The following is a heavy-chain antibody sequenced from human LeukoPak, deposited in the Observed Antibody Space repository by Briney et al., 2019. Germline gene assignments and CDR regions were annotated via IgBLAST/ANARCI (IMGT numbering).Heavy chain of an antibody. V-gene: IGHV3-23*01. CDR1: GFTFSNYG. J-gene: IGHJ4*02. D-gene: IGHD1-14*01. CDR2: INGGGDST. Sequence: PGGSLRLSCTVSGFTFSNYGMSWVRQAPGKGLEWVSGINGGGDSTYYVDSVKGRFTIPRDNSKNTLYLQMNSLRAEDTAVYYCARRDPTTPKFDYWGQGTLVTVSS. CDR3: ARRDPTTPKFDY.